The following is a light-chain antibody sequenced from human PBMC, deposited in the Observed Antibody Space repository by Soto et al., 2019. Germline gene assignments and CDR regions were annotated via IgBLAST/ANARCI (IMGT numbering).Light chain of an antibody. CDR2: GAS. Sequence: EIVMTQSPATLSVSPGERATLSCRASQGIKDYVAWFQQKPGQAPRLLIYGASNRATGIPDRFSGSGSGTDFTLTISRLEPEDFAVYYCQQYGSSGTFGQGTKVDIK. V-gene: IGKV3-20*01. CDR1: QGIKDY. J-gene: IGKJ1*01. CDR3: QQYGSSGT.